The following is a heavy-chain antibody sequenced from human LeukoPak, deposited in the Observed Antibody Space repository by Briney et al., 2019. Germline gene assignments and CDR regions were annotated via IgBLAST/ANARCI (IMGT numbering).Heavy chain of an antibody. J-gene: IGHJ4*02. CDR3: ARVRGGGDCYY. D-gene: IGHD2-21*02. V-gene: IGHV1-58*02. CDR2: IVVGSGNT. CDR1: GFTFTSSA. Sequence: ASVKVSCKASGFTFTSSAMQWVRQARGQRLEWIGWIVVGSGNTNYAQKFQERVTITRDLSTSTAYMELSSLRSDDTAVYYCARVRGGGDCYYWGQGTLVTVSS.